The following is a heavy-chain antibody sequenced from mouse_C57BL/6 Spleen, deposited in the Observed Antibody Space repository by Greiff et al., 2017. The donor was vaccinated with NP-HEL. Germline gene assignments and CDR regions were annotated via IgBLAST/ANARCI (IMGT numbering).Heavy chain of an antibody. D-gene: IGHD1-1*01. V-gene: IGHV1-69*01. CDR2: IDPSDSYT. CDR3: AREATTVVATSYFDY. J-gene: IGHJ2*01. Sequence: QVQLKQPGAELVMPGASVKLSCKASGYTFTSYWMHWVKQRPGQGLEWIGEIDPSDSYTNYNQKFKGKSTLTVDKSSSTAYMQLSSLTSEDSAVYYCAREATTVVATSYFDYWGQGTTLTVSS. CDR1: GYTFTSYW.